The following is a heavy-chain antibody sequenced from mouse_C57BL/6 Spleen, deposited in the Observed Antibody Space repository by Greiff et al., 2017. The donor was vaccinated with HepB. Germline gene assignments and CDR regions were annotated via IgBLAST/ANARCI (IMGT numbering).Heavy chain of an antibody. CDR3: ARDNPLHAMDY. Sequence: VKLMESGPELVKPGASVKISCKASGYAFSSSWMNWVKQRPGKGLAWIGRIYPGDGSTDYNGKFKGKATLTADKSSSTAYMQLSSLTSADSAVYFCARDNPLHAMDYWGQGTSATVSS. CDR2: IYPGDGST. CDR1: GYAFSSSW. J-gene: IGHJ4*01. V-gene: IGHV1-82*01.